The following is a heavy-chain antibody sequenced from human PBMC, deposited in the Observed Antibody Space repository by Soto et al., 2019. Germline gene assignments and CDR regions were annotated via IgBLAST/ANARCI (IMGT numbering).Heavy chain of an antibody. CDR3: ARVGPWVPYYYDSSPYTFENWSDP. CDR1: GGSFSGYY. J-gene: IGHJ5*02. V-gene: IGHV4-34*01. CDR2: INHGGST. Sequence: PSETLSLTCAVYGGSFSGYYWSWIRQPPGKGLEWIGEINHGGSTNYNPSLNSRVTLSIDMTNNHVSLILNSVTAADTAVYYCARVGPWVPYYYDSSPYTFENWSDPWGQGTLVTVSS. D-gene: IGHD3-22*01.